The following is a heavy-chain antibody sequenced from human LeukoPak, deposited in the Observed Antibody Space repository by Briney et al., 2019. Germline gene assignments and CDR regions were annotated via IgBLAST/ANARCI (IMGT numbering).Heavy chain of an antibody. J-gene: IGHJ4*02. CDR1: GGSMSSLY. CDR3: ARHRAYSSSSPFDY. CDR2: IYYTGST. Sequence: SETLSLTCSVSGGSMSSLYWSWIRQPPGKGLEWIGYIYYTGSTNYNPSLNSRVTMFVDMSKNQFSLRLSSVTAADTAVYYCARHRAYSSSSPFDYWGQGTLVTVSS. D-gene: IGHD6-6*01. V-gene: IGHV4-59*08.